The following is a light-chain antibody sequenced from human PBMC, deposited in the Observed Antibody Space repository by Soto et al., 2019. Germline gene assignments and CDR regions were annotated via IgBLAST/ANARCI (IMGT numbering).Light chain of an antibody. J-gene: IGKJ4*01. CDR1: QNLLHSNGYNY. CDR2: FGS. Sequence: DIVMTQSPLSLPVTPGEPASISCRSSQNLLHSNGYNYLGWYLQKPGQSPQLLIFFGSHRASGVPDRFSGSGSGTDFTLKRSRVEAEDVGGYYCMQSLQTPLTFGGGTKVESK. CDR3: MQSLQTPLT. V-gene: IGKV2-28*01.